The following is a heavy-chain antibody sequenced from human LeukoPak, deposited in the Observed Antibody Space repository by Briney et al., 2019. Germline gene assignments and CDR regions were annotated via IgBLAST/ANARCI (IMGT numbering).Heavy chain of an antibody. CDR2: IKQDGSEK. CDR1: GFTFSSYL. D-gene: IGHD3-10*01. J-gene: IGHJ4*02. CDR3: AALWQSSTGY. Sequence: GGSLRLSCAASGFTFSSYLMSWVRQAPGKGLEWVANIKQDGSEKYYVDSVKGRFTLSRDNAKNSLYLQMNSLRAEDTAVYYCAALWQSSTGYWGQGTLVTVSS. V-gene: IGHV3-7*01.